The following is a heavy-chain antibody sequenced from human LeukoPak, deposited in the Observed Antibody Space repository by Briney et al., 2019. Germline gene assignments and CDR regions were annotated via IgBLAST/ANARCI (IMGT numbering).Heavy chain of an antibody. CDR1: RYAFTSYD. J-gene: IGHJ3*02. CDR3: ERGLRYFDWLLSLDAFDI. CDR2: MNPNSGNT. Sequence: ASVKDSCKASRYAFTSYDINWVRQATGQGLEWMGWMNPNSGNTGCAQKFQGRVTMTRNTSISTAYMELSSLRSEDTAVYYCERGLRYFDWLLSLDAFDIWGQGTMVTVSP. D-gene: IGHD3-9*01. V-gene: IGHV1-8*01.